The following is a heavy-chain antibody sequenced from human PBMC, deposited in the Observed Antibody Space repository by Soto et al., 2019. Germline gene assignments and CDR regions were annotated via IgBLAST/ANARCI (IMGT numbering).Heavy chain of an antibody. D-gene: IGHD6-19*01. J-gene: IGHJ6*02. CDR1: GFTFSSYS. Sequence: EVQLVESGGGLVKPGGSLRLSCAASGFTFSSYSMNWFRQAPGKGLEWVSSISSSSSYIYYADSVKGRFTISRDNAKNSLDLQMNSLRAEDTAVYYCARHYPPLAVAATGYYYGMDVWGQGTTVTVSS. CDR2: ISSSSSYI. V-gene: IGHV3-21*01. CDR3: ARHYPPLAVAATGYYYGMDV.